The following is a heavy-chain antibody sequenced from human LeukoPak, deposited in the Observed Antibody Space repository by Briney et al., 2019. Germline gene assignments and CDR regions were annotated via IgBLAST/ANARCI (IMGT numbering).Heavy chain of an antibody. V-gene: IGHV3-66*02. Sequence: GGSLRLSCAASGFTVSSNYMSWVRQAPGKGLEWVSVIYSGGSTYYADSVKGRFTISRDNSKNTLYPQMNSLRGEDTAVYYCARGSRITIFGVVHYYMDVWGKGTTVTVSS. D-gene: IGHD3-3*01. CDR3: ARGSRITIFGVVHYYMDV. CDR1: GFTVSSNY. J-gene: IGHJ6*03. CDR2: IYSGGST.